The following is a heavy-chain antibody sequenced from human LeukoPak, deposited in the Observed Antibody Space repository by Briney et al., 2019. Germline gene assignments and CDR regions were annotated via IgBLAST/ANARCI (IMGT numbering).Heavy chain of an antibody. CDR2: ISSRGTIT. CDR3: VRGNPFGGY. J-gene: IGHJ4*02. V-gene: IGHV3-11*01. CDR1: GFTFSDYY. Sequence: GGSLRLSCVASGFTFSDYYMSWIRQAPGKGLEWVSHISSRGTITYYADSVKGRFTISRDNAKNSLYLQMNSLRAEDTAVYYCVRGNPFGGYWGQGTLVTVSS. D-gene: IGHD2-15*01.